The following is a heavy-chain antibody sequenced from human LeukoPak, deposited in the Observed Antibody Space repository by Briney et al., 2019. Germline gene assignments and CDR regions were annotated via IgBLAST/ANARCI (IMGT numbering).Heavy chain of an antibody. CDR2: ISGSGSST. CDR3: AKDRGGSGSYYYSAFDI. J-gene: IGHJ3*02. CDR1: RFTLSSYA. Sequence: GGSLRLSCAASRFTLSSYAMSWVRQAQGKGLEWVSGISGSGSSTYYADSVKGRFTISRDNSKNTLYLEMNSLRADDTAVYYCAKDRGGSGSYYYSAFDIWGQGTMVTVSS. V-gene: IGHV3-23*01. D-gene: IGHD3-10*01.